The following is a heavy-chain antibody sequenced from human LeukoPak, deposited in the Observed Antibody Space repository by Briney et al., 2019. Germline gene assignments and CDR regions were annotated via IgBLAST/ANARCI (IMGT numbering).Heavy chain of an antibody. D-gene: IGHD3-10*01. CDR3: AGGGYGSGSYFDYYYGMDV. Sequence: SVKVSCKASGGTFSSYAISWVRQAPGQGLEWMGGIFLIFGTANYAQKFQGRVTITADESTSTAYMELSSLRSEDTAVYYCAGGGYGSGSYFDYYYGMDVWGKGTTVTVSS. J-gene: IGHJ6*04. CDR1: GGTFSSYA. CDR2: IFLIFGTA. V-gene: IGHV1-69*13.